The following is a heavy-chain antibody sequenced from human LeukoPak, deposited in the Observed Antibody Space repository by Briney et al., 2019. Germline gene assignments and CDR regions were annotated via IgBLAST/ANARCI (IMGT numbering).Heavy chain of an antibody. CDR2: INPNSGGT. J-gene: IGHJ4*02. CDR1: GYTFTGYY. CDR3: ARGRKQQLVPTEFDY. D-gene: IGHD6-13*01. Sequence: ASVKVSCKASGYTFTGYYMHWVRQAPGQGVEWMGWINPNSGGTNYAQKFQGRVTMTRDTSISTAYMELSRLRSDDTAVYYCARGRKQQLVPTEFDYWGQGTLVTVSS. V-gene: IGHV1-2*02.